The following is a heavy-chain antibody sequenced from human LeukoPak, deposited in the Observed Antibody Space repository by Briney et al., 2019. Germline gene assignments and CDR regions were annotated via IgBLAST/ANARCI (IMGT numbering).Heavy chain of an antibody. CDR2: LKSRTDGGTT. V-gene: IGHV3-15*01. Sequence: GGSLRLSCAASGFTFSKVWMSWVRQAPGKGLEWVGRLKSRTDGGTTHYAAPVKGRFTISRDDSINTLYLQMNSLKNEDTAVYYCTTGDFYGSGRYWGQGTLVTVSS. CDR3: TTGDFYGSGRY. J-gene: IGHJ4*02. D-gene: IGHD3-10*01. CDR1: GFTFSKVW.